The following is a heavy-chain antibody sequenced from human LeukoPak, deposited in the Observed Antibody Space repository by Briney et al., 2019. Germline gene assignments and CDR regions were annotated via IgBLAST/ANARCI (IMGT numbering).Heavy chain of an antibody. J-gene: IGHJ4*02. Sequence: SETLSLTCSVSGGSVSSGSYYWSWIRQPPGKGLEWIGYIYYSGSTNYNPSLKSRVTISVDTSKNQFSLKLSSVTAADTAVYYCARGGYYYGSGSYYHYWGLGTLVTVSS. CDR2: IYYSGST. CDR1: GGSVSSGSYY. V-gene: IGHV4-61*01. D-gene: IGHD3-10*01. CDR3: ARGGYYYGSGSYYHY.